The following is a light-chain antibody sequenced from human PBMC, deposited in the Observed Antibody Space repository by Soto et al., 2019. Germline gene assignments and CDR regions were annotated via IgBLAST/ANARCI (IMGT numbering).Light chain of an antibody. CDR2: DVS. V-gene: IGLV2-14*01. J-gene: IGLJ3*02. Sequence: QSALTQPASVSGSPGQSIXISCTGTSSVSWYQQHPGKAPKLIIYDVSNRPSGVSYRFSGSRSGNTASLTISGVQADDEADYYCSSYTGNIWVLGGGTKLTVL. CDR1: SS. CDR3: SSYTGNIWV.